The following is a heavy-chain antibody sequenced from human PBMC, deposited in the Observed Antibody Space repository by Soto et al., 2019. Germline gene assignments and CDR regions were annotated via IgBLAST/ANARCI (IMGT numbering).Heavy chain of an antibody. V-gene: IGHV3-30*03. CDR2: ISIRGGDE. CDR3: ARGKIVARQDLDY. CDR1: GFTFSSYA. Sequence: QVQLVESGGGLVQPGMSLRLSCAASGFTFSSYAMHWARQAPGKGLEWVTVISIRGGDEYYAESVRGRFTISRDDSKNTLYLQMDSLRVEDSAVYYCARGKIVARQDLDYWGQGTLVTVSS. J-gene: IGHJ4*02. D-gene: IGHD2-15*01.